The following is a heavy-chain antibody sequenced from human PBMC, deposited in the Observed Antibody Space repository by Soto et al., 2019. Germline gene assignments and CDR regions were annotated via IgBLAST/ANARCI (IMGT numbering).Heavy chain of an antibody. CDR1: GFTFSSYA. CDR2: ITGSGDYT. V-gene: IGHV3-23*01. D-gene: IGHD4-17*01. Sequence: EVQMLESGGGWVQPGGSLRLSCAASGFTFSSYALTWVRQAPGKGLEWVSSITGSGDYTRYTDSVKGRFTITRDNAKNTLFLQMKSLRADDTAIYYCGKDPNGDYFGAFDFWGQGTMVTVSS. J-gene: IGHJ3*01. CDR3: GKDPNGDYFGAFDF.